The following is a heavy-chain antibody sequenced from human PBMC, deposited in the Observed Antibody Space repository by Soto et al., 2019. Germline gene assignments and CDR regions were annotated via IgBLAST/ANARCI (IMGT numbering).Heavy chain of an antibody. Sequence: GPPVKVSCKTPGSIFSSYGIGWGRQAPGQGLEWMGWISAYNGDTNSAQELQGRVTMTTDTSTSTAYMELRSLRSDDTAVYYCARGGQWPPTRHFDPWGQGTLVTVS. CDR2: ISAYNGDT. V-gene: IGHV1-18*01. D-gene: IGHD6-19*01. CDR3: ARGGQWPPTRHFDP. J-gene: IGHJ5*02. CDR1: GSIFSSYG.